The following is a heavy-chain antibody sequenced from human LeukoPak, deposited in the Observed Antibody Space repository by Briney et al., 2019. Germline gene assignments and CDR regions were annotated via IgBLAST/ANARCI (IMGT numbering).Heavy chain of an antibody. V-gene: IGHV3-23*01. CDR2: IIDSGDIT. D-gene: IGHD3-16*01. CDR1: GFTLSSYA. J-gene: IGHJ6*03. CDR3: AKLGGRGVYNYYVGV. Sequence: GGSLRLSCEASGFTLSSYAMSWVRQAPGKGLEWVSGIIDSGDITYYENSVKGRFTISRDNSKNTLYLQMNSLRAEDTAVSYCAKLGGRGVYNYYVGVWGKGTTVAVSS.